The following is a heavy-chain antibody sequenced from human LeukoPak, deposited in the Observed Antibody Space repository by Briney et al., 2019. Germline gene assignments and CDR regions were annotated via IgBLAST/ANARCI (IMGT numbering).Heavy chain of an antibody. D-gene: IGHD6-13*01. V-gene: IGHV4-34*01. J-gene: IGHJ6*02. CDR2: INHSGST. CDR3: ASLYSSSWYVSYYYYYGMDV. Sequence: SETLSLTCAVYGGSFSGYYWSWIRQPPGKGLEWIGEINHSGSTNYNPSLKSRVTISVDTSKNQFSLKLSSVTAADTAVYYCASLYSSSWYVSYYYYYGMDVWGQGTTVTVSS. CDR1: GGSFSGYY.